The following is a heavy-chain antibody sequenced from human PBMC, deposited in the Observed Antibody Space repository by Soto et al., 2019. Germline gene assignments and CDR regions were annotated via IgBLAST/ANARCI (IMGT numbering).Heavy chain of an antibody. CDR2: ISSDGNDK. J-gene: IGHJ5*02. CDR1: GFTFSNYG. D-gene: IGHD6-6*01. V-gene: IGHV3-30*18. Sequence: QVQLVESGGGVVQPGRSLRLSCAASGFTFSNYGMHWVRQAPGKGLEWVTTISSDGNDKNYADSVKGRFTISRDNSKNTLDLQMNGLRAEDTAVYYCAKGSMSAHQFLDLWGQGSLVTVSS. CDR3: AKGSMSAHQFLDL.